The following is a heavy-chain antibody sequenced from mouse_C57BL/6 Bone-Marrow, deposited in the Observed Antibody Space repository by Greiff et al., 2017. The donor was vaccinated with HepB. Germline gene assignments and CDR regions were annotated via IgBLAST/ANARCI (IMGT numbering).Heavy chain of an antibody. Sequence: QVHVKQSGPGLVQPSQSLSITCTVSGFSLTSYGVHWVRQSPGKGLEWLGVIWSGGSTDYNAAFISRLSISKDNSKSQVFFKMNSLQADDTAIYYCARYSNYFAWFAYWGQGTLVTVSA. CDR3: ARYSNYFAWFAY. V-gene: IGHV2-2*01. D-gene: IGHD2-5*01. CDR2: IWSGGST. CDR1: GFSLTSYG. J-gene: IGHJ3*01.